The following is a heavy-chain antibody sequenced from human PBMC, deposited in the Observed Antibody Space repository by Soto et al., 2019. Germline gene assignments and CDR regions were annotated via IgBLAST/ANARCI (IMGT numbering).Heavy chain of an antibody. CDR2: ISGSGGST. J-gene: IGHJ4*02. CDR1: GFTFSSYA. D-gene: IGHD4-17*01. CDR3: ARDVDADFRTDFDY. V-gene: IGHV3-23*01. Sequence: GGSLRLSCAASGFTFSSYAMSWVRQAPGKGLEWVSAISGSGGSTYYADSVKGRFTISRDNSKNTLYLQMNSLRAEDTAVYYCARDVDADFRTDFDYWGRGTLVTSPQ.